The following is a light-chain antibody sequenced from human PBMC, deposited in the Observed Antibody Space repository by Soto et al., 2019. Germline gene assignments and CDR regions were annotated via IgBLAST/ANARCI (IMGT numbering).Light chain of an antibody. CDR2: AAS. CDR3: QQDNSCPIT. Sequence: DIPLTQSPSTLSASVGDRVTITCRSSRDIRNVLAWYQQKPGKAPKLLIYAASSLQSGVPSRFSGSGSGTEFTLTISSLQPDDFATYYCQQDNSCPITFGQGTRLEIK. CDR1: RDIRNV. V-gene: IGKV1-12*01. J-gene: IGKJ5*01.